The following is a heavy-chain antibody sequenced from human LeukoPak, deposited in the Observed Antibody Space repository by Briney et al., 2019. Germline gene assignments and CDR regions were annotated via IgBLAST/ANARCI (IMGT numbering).Heavy chain of an antibody. J-gene: IGHJ4*02. V-gene: IGHV3-11*01. D-gene: IGHD6-6*01. CDR1: GFTFSDYY. CDR3: AKDSSSSGFDY. Sequence: GGSLRLSCAASGFTFSDYYMSWIRQAPGKGLEWVSYISSSGSTIFYADSVKGRFTISRDNSKNTLYLQMNSLRAEDTAVYYCAKDSSSSGFDYWGQGTLSPSPQ. CDR2: ISSSGSTI.